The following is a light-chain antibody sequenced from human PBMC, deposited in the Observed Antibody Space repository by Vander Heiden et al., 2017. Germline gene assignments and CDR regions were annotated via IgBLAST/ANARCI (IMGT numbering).Light chain of an antibody. CDR3: QQYNNWPPLT. V-gene: IGKV3-15*01. Sequence: DIVMTQSPATLSVSSGATATLSCMASQSVSSNLAWYQQKPGQAPRLLIYGASTRATGIPARFSGGGSGTEFTLTISSLQSEDFAVYYCQQYNNWPPLTFGGGTKVEIK. CDR2: GAS. J-gene: IGKJ4*01. CDR1: QSVSSN.